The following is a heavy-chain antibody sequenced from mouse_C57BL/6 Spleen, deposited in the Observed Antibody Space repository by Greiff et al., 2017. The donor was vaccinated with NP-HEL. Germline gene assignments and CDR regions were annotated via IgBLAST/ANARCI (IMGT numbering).Heavy chain of an antibody. CDR1: GYTFTSYW. Sequence: VQLQQPGAELVMPGASVKLSCKASGYTFTSYWMHWVKQRPGQGLEWFGEIDPSDSYTNYNQKFKGKSTLTVDKSSSTAYMQLSSLTSEDSAVYYCARGDTTVGDWYFDVWGTGTTVTVSS. CDR3: ARGDTTVGDWYFDV. D-gene: IGHD1-1*01. V-gene: IGHV1-69*01. J-gene: IGHJ1*03. CDR2: IDPSDSYT.